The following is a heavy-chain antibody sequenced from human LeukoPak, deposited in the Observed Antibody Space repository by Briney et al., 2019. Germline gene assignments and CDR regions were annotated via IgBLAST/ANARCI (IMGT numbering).Heavy chain of an antibody. Sequence: PSETLCLTCAVYGGSFSGYYWSWIRQPPGKGLEWIGEINHSGSTNYNPSLKSRVTISVDTSKNQFSLKLSSVTAADTAVYYCARVPIRSYDPFDYWGQGTLVTVSS. J-gene: IGHJ4*02. V-gene: IGHV4-34*01. CDR3: ARVPIRSYDPFDY. D-gene: IGHD1-26*01. CDR1: GGSFSGYY. CDR2: INHSGST.